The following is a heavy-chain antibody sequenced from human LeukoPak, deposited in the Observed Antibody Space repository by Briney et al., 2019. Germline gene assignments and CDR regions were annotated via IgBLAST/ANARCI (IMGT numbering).Heavy chain of an antibody. D-gene: IGHD2-2*01. CDR2: IYPGDSDT. CDR1: GYSFTSYW. V-gene: IGHV5-51*01. J-gene: IGHJ5*02. CDR3: ARRYCSSNSCPPFDP. Sequence: GESLKISCKGSGYSFTSYWIGWVRQMPGKGLEWIGIIYPGDSDTRYSPSFQGQVTISADKSISTAYLQWSSLKASDTAMYYCARRYCSSNSCPPFDPWGQGTLVTVSS.